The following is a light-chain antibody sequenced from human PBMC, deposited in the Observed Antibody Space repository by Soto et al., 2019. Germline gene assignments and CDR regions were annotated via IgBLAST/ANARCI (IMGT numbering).Light chain of an antibody. J-gene: IGKJ1*01. CDR2: DAP. V-gene: IGKV1-39*01. Sequence: DIQMTQSPSSLSASVGDRVTITCRASQRISNFLNWYLQKPGQAPKLLIFDAPNLQSGVPSRFSGSGSGTDFTLTISTLQPEDFATYYCQQSYGTPWTFGQGTEV. CDR3: QQSYGTPWT. CDR1: QRISNF.